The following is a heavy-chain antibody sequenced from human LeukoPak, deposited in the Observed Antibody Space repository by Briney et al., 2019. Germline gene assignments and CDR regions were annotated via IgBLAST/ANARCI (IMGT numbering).Heavy chain of an antibody. Sequence: PRRSLRLSCAASGFTFSRYVMNWVRQAPGKGLEWVSAISVSGDRAYYADSVKGRFTISRDNAKNTLYLQMNSLRVEDTAIYFCAKPLHDQDIYDSWGQGTLVTVSS. J-gene: IGHJ4*02. CDR2: ISVSGDRA. V-gene: IGHV3-23*01. CDR1: GFTFSRYV. D-gene: IGHD3-9*01. CDR3: AKPLHDQDIYDS.